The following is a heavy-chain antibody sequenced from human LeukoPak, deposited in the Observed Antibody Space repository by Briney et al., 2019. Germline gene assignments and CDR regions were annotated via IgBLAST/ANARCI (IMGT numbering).Heavy chain of an antibody. J-gene: IGHJ3*02. V-gene: IGHV3-23*01. Sequence: GGSLRLSCAASGFTFDDYAMAWVRQAPGTGLECVSTIDAGSGNIFYADSVKGRFTISRDNSKNTLYLQMNSLRAEDTALYYCAKDVPRSGWAFDIWGQGTVVTVSS. CDR1: GFTFDDYA. D-gene: IGHD1-14*01. CDR2: IDAGSGNI. CDR3: AKDVPRSGWAFDI.